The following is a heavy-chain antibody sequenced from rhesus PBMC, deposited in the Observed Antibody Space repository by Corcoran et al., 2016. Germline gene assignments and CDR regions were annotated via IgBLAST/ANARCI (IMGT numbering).Heavy chain of an antibody. V-gene: IGHV4S7*01. Sequence: QLQLQESGPGLVKPSETLSLTCAASGGSISGGYGWSWIRQPPGKGLARIGQIFGSIGSTYYNPSLRCRVAISPDTSKNQFSLKLSSVTAADTAVYYCARAYCTGSGCYFDYWGQGVLVTVSS. D-gene: IGHD2-21*01. CDR3: ARAYCTGSGCYFDY. CDR1: GGSISGGYG. J-gene: IGHJ4*01. CDR2: IFGSIGST.